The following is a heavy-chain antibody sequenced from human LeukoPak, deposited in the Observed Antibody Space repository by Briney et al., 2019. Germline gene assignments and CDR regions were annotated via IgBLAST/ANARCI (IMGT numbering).Heavy chain of an antibody. CDR2: IYYSGST. J-gene: IGHJ4*02. D-gene: IGHD3-22*01. CDR3: ARGDYYDSSGYYHTGPYFDY. CDR1: GGSVSSSSYY. Sequence: SETLSLTCTVSGGSVSSSSYYWGWIRQHPGKGLEWIGYIYYSGSTYYNPSLKSRVTISVDTSKNQFSLKLSSVTAADTAVYYCARGDYYDSSGYYHTGPYFDYWGQGTLVTVSS. V-gene: IGHV4-31*03.